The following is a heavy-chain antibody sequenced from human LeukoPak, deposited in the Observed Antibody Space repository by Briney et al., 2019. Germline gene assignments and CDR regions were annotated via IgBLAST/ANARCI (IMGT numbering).Heavy chain of an antibody. Sequence: GGSLRLSCAASGFTFSSYGMHWVRQAPDKGLEWVAVISYDGSNKYYADSVKGRFTISRDNSKNTLYLQMNSLRAEDTAVYYCAKDYDFWSGFPRWWGQGTLVTVSS. CDR2: ISYDGSNK. J-gene: IGHJ4*02. V-gene: IGHV3-30*18. D-gene: IGHD3-3*01. CDR1: GFTFSSYG. CDR3: AKDYDFWSGFPRW.